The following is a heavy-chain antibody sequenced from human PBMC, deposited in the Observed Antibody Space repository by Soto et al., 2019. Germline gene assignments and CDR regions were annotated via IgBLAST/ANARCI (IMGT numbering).Heavy chain of an antibody. V-gene: IGHV1-18*01. Sequence: QVQLVQSGGEVKKPGASVKLSCTASGYTFTSYGISWVRQAPGHGLEWMGWSSAYKGKTNYAQKVQGRVTMTTDTSTRTAEMDLRSLRSDDTAVYYRASGGDETYSHGMDVWGQGTTVTVSS. D-gene: IGHD2-21*02. CDR2: SSAYKGKT. J-gene: IGHJ6*02. CDR3: ASGGDETYSHGMDV. CDR1: GYTFTSYG.